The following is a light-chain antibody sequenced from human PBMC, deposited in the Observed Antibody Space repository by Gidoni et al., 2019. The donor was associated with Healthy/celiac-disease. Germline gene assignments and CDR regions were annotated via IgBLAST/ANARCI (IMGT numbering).Light chain of an antibody. V-gene: IGLV3-1*01. J-gene: IGLJ2*01. CDR2: QDS. Sequence: SYELTQPPSVSVPPGQTASITCPGDKLGDKYACWYQQTPGQSPVLVIYQDSKRPSGIPERFSGSHSWNTATLTISGTQAMDEADYYCQAWDSSTVVFGGGTKLTVL. CDR1: KLGDKY. CDR3: QAWDSSTVV.